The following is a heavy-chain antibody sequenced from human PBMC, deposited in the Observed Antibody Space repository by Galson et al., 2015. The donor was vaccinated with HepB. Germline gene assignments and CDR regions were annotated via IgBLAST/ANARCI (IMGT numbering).Heavy chain of an antibody. D-gene: IGHD5-18*01. Sequence: SVKVSCKASGYTFTSYYMHWVRQAPGQGLEWMGVINPGGGSTSYAQKLQGRVTMTRDTSTSTVYMELSSLRSDDTAVYYCAREREEARIQLWLHYWGQGTLVTVSS. CDR2: INPGGGST. V-gene: IGHV1-46*04. CDR1: GYTFTSYY. J-gene: IGHJ4*02. CDR3: AREREEARIQLWLHY.